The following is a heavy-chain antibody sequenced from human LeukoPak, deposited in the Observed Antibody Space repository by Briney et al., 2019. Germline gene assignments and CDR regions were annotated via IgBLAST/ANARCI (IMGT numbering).Heavy chain of an antibody. CDR3: ARSHLITMVRGVILYFQH. CDR2: INHSGST. J-gene: IGHJ1*01. V-gene: IGHV4-34*01. D-gene: IGHD3-10*01. CDR1: GGSFSGYY. Sequence: PSETLSLTCAVYGGSFSGYYWSWIRQPPGKGLEWIGEINHSGSTNYNPSLKSRVTISVDTSKNQFSLKLSSVTAADTAVYYCARSHLITMVRGVILYFQHWGQGTLVTVSS.